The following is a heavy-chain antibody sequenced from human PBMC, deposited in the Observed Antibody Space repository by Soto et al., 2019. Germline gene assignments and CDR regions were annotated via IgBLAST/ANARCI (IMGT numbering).Heavy chain of an antibody. CDR3: ARDRRSYGDDY. CDR2: ISYDGSNK. J-gene: IGHJ4*02. CDR1: GFTFSSYA. V-gene: IGHV3-30-3*01. Sequence: QSGGSLRLSCAASGFTFSSYAMHWVRQTPGKGLEWVAVISYDGSNKYYADSVKGRFTISRDNSKNTLYLQMNSLRAEDTAVYYCARDRRSYGDDYWGQGTLVTVSS. D-gene: IGHD1-26*01.